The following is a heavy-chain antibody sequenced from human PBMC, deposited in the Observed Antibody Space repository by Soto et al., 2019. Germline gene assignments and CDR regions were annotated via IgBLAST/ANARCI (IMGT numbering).Heavy chain of an antibody. J-gene: IGHJ4*02. CDR3: ARPEYCYDSRGYYGY. CDR1: GFTFSSYS. Sequence: EVQLVESGGGLVKPGGSLRLSCAASGFTFSSYSMNWVRQAPGKGLEWVSSISSSSSYIYYADSVKGRFTISRDNAKNSLYLQMNSLRAEDTGVYYCARPEYCYDSRGYYGYWGQGTLVTVSS. CDR2: ISSSSSYI. D-gene: IGHD3-22*01. V-gene: IGHV3-21*01.